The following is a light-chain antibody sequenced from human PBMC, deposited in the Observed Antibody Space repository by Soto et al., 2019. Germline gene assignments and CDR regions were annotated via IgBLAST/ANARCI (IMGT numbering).Light chain of an antibody. J-gene: IGKJ5*01. V-gene: IGKV3-11*01. CDR3: QQRSNWLSIT. Sequence: EIVLTQSPATLSLSPGERATLSCRASQSIGSFLAWYQQKPGQAPRLLIYDASNRATGIPARFSGSGSGTDFTLTISSLEPEDFAVYYCQQRSNWLSITFGQGTRLDIK. CDR1: QSIGSF. CDR2: DAS.